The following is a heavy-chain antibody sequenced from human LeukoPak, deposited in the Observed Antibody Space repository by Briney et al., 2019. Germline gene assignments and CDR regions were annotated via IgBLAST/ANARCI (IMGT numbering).Heavy chain of an antibody. CDR3: ARVHYDSSGLLDP. Sequence: WASVKVSCKASGYTFSNYGITWVRQAPGQGFEWMGWISGFNGHTQIAQKVQGRVMLTTDTSTNTAYMELSSLRSDDTAVYFCARVHYDSSGLLDPWGQGTLVTVSS. CDR2: ISGFNGHT. J-gene: IGHJ5*02. D-gene: IGHD3-22*01. CDR1: GYTFSNYG. V-gene: IGHV1-18*04.